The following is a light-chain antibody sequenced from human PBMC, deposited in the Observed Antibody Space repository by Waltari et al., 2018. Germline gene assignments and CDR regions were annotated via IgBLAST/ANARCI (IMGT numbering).Light chain of an antibody. CDR1: LHIYNY. J-gene: IGKJ2*02. Sequence: DIQMTQSPSSLSASVGDRVTITCQASLHIYNYLNWYQQKPGKAPKLLIYAASNLQTEVPSRFSGGGSGTDFTFVISSLQPEDIATYYCQQYEGLPRTFGQGTKLEMK. CDR3: QQYEGLPRT. V-gene: IGKV1-33*01. CDR2: AAS.